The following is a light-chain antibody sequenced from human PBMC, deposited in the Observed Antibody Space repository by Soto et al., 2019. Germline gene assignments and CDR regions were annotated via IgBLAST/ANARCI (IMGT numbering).Light chain of an antibody. CDR2: GAS. Sequence: EIVMTQSPGTLSLSPGERATLSCRSIQSVSSSYLAWYQKKPGQDPRILIYGASSRATGIPDRFSGSGSGTDFNLTISRLEPEDFAVYYCQQYGSSTFTVGPGTKVDIK. J-gene: IGKJ3*01. CDR3: QQYGSSTFT. V-gene: IGKV3-20*01. CDR1: QSVSSSY.